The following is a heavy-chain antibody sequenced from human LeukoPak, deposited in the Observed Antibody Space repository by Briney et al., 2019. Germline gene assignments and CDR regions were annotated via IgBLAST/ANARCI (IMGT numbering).Heavy chain of an antibody. CDR2: ISYDGSNK. D-gene: IGHD5-12*01. Sequence: PGGSLRLSCAASGFTFSSYAMHWVRQAPGKGLEWVAVISYDGSNKYYADSVKGRFTISRDNAKNSLYLQMNSQRAEDTAVYYCARGYGGYVSYWGQGTLVTVSS. J-gene: IGHJ4*02. V-gene: IGHV3-30*04. CDR3: ARGYGGYVSY. CDR1: GFTFSSYA.